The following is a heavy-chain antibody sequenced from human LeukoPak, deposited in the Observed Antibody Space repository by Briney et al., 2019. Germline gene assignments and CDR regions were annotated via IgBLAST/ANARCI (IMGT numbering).Heavy chain of an antibody. CDR1: GFTFSNYW. J-gene: IGHJ6*03. CDR2: INSDGRST. D-gene: IGHD7-27*01. V-gene: IGHV3-74*01. CDR3: ARVRGDDYEYYYMDV. Sequence: GGSLRLSCAASGFTFSNYWMNWVRQAPGKGLVWVSRINSDGRSTSYADSMKRRFTSSRDHAKNTLYQQMNTPRAEATAVYYCARVRGDDYEYYYMDVWGKGTTVTVSS.